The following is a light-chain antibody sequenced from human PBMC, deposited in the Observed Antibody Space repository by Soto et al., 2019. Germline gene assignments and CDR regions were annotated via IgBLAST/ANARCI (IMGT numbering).Light chain of an antibody. V-gene: IGKV4-1*01. CDR3: QQHYSTPET. CDR2: WAS. Sequence: DIVMTQSPDSLAVSLGERVTINCKSSQSVLYSANNESYLAWYQQKPGQPPKLLIYWASTRESGVPDRFSGSGSGTDFTLTIDSLQAEDVAVYYCQQHYSTPETFGQGTEVEI. J-gene: IGKJ1*01. CDR1: QSVLYSANNESY.